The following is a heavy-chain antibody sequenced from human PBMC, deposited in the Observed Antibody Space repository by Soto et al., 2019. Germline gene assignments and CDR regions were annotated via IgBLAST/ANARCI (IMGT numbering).Heavy chain of an antibody. J-gene: IGHJ4*02. V-gene: IGHV3-48*01. CDR1: GFTFSSYS. D-gene: IGHD6-19*01. Sequence: EVQLVESGGGLVQPGGSLRLSCAASGFTFSSYSMNWVRQASGKGLEWVSYISAGSSTIYYADSVKGRFTISRDNAKNSLYLQMNSLRAEDTAVYYCARGDSSGWYSHYWGQGTLVTVSS. CDR3: ARGDSSGWYSHY. CDR2: ISAGSSTI.